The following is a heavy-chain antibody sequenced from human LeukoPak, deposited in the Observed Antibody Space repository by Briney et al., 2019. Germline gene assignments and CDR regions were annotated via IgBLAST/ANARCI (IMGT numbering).Heavy chain of an antibody. CDR2: ISSSSSYI. CDR1: GFTFSSYS. Sequence: PGGSLRLSCAASGFTFSSYSMTWVRQAPGKGLEWVSSISSSSSYIYYADSVKGRFTISRDNAKNSLYLQMNSRRAEDTAVYYCARDLYLDANDVGFDAFDIWGQGTMVAVSS. CDR3: ARDLYLDANDVGFDAFDI. D-gene: IGHD1-1*01. V-gene: IGHV3-21*01. J-gene: IGHJ3*02.